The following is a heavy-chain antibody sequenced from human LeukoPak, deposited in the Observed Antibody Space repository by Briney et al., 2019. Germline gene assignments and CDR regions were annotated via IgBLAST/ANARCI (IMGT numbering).Heavy chain of an antibody. Sequence: ASVKVSCKGSGGTFSSYAISWVRQAPGQGLEWMGGLIPIFGTANYAQKFQGRVTITADESTSTAYMELSSLRSEDTAVYYCARDLKYCSGGSCYIWFDPWGQGTLVTVSS. J-gene: IGHJ5*02. V-gene: IGHV1-69*13. CDR2: LIPIFGTA. CDR1: GGTFSSYA. D-gene: IGHD2-15*01. CDR3: ARDLKYCSGGSCYIWFDP.